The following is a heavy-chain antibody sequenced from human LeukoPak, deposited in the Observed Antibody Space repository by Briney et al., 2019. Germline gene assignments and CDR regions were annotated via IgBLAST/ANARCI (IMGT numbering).Heavy chain of an antibody. CDR1: GFTFSSYS. V-gene: IGHV3-48*01. CDR3: ARDLSSRDAY. D-gene: IGHD2-15*01. J-gene: IGHJ4*02. Sequence: GGSLRLSCAASGFTFSSYSMNWVRQAPGKGLEWVSYISSSSSVIYYADSVKGRFTISKDNAKTSLSLQMNNLRAEDTAVYYCARDLSSRDAYWGQGILVTVSP. CDR2: ISSSSSVI.